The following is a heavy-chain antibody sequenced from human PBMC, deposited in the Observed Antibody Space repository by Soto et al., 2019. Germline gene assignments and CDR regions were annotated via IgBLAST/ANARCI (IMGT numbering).Heavy chain of an antibody. CDR3: ALDGRTQGAYYYYYYMDV. V-gene: IGHV3-23*01. CDR2: ISGSGGST. D-gene: IGHD2-15*01. J-gene: IGHJ6*03. Sequence: GGSLRLSCAASGFTFSSYAMSWVRQAPGKGLEWVSAISGSGGSTYYADSVKGRFTISRDNSKNTLYLQMNSLRAEDTAVYYCALDGRTQGAYYYYYYMDVWGKGTTVTVSS. CDR1: GFTFSSYA.